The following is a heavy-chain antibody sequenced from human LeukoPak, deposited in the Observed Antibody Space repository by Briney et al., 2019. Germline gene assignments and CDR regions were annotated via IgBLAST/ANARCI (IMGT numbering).Heavy chain of an antibody. CDR3: ARHLEDYGSAAPNYYYYMDV. CDR2: ISSSGSAI. V-gene: IGHV3-11*01. Sequence: GGSLRLSCATSRFTLSDYSMSWIRQAPGKGLEWVSYISSSGSAIYYAESVKGRFAISRDNAKNSLFLQMNSLRVEDTAVYYCARHLEDYGSAAPNYYYYMDVWGKGTTVTVFS. J-gene: IGHJ6*03. D-gene: IGHD3-10*01. CDR1: RFTLSDYS.